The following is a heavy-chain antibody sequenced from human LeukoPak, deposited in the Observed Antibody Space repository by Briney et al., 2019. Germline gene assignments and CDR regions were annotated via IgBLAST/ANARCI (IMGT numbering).Heavy chain of an antibody. CDR2: ISSNGGTT. Sequence: GGSLRLSCAASGFTFSSYGMHWVRQAPGKGLEYVSAISSNGGTTYYTDSVKDRFTISRDNSKNTLYLQMSSLRAEDTAVYYCVRASYSSGWYGDCWGQGTLVTVSS. J-gene: IGHJ4*02. CDR3: VRASYSSGWYGDC. V-gene: IGHV3-64D*06. D-gene: IGHD6-19*01. CDR1: GFTFSSYG.